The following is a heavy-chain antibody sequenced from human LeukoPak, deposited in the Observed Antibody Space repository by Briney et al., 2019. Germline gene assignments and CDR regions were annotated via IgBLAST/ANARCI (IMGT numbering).Heavy chain of an antibody. CDR1: GGSISSHY. D-gene: IGHD3-22*01. CDR2: IYYSGST. Sequence: SETLSLTCTVSGGSISSHYWSWIRQPPGKGLEWVGYIYYSGSTNYNPSLKSRVTISVDTSKNQFSLQLSSVTAADTAVYYCAREVVINYYYYYMDVWGKGTTVTVSS. CDR3: AREVVINYYYYYMDV. J-gene: IGHJ6*03. V-gene: IGHV4-59*11.